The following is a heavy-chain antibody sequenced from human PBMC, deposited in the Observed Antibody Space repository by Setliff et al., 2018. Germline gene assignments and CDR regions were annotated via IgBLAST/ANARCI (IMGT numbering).Heavy chain of an antibody. CDR1: GGTFSSYA. V-gene: IGHV1-69*13. CDR3: AGEFYSFWSGYTDRQYYFYGMDV. D-gene: IGHD3-3*01. J-gene: IGHJ6*02. Sequence: SVKVSCKASGGTFSSYAISWVRQAPGQGFEWMGGIIPVFGTADYAQKFQGRVTITADESTTTFYMEVSSLRSDDTAVYYCAGEFYSFWSGYTDRQYYFYGMDVWCQGTTVTVSS. CDR2: IIPVFGTA.